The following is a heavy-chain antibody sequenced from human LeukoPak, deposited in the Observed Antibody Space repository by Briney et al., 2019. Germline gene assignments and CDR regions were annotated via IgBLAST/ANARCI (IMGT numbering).Heavy chain of an antibody. Sequence: GASVKVSCKASGYTFTGYYMHWVRQAPGQGLEWMGIINPSGGSTSYAQKFQGRVTMTRDMSTSTVYMELSSLRSEDTAVYYCASKSIAAAGSPSDYWGQGTLVTVSS. J-gene: IGHJ4*02. D-gene: IGHD6-13*01. V-gene: IGHV1-46*01. CDR3: ASKSIAAAGSPSDY. CDR2: INPSGGST. CDR1: GYTFTGYY.